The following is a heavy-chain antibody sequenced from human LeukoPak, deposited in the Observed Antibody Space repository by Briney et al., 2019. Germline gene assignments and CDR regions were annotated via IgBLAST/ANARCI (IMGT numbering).Heavy chain of an antibody. D-gene: IGHD6-19*01. V-gene: IGHV4-39*01. CDR1: GGSISSSNYY. CDR3: ARQIAVSGKGGNFDY. CDR2: IYYSGST. Sequence: PSDTLSLTCTVSGGSISSSNYYWGWIRQPPGKGLEWIVSIYYSGSTYSNPSPKRRLTISIDTPKNQFSLKLSSVTAADTAVYYCARQIAVSGKGGNFDYWGQGTLVTVSS. J-gene: IGHJ4*02.